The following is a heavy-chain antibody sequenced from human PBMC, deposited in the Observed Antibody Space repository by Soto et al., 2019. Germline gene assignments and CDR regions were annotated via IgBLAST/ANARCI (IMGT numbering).Heavy chain of an antibody. CDR3: ARDLYSLFRIRALDY. J-gene: IGHJ4*02. V-gene: IGHV3-49*04. D-gene: IGHD2-15*01. Sequence: GGSLRLSCTASGFYFGHYALGWVRQAPGKGLEWVAYIRSKGHGGTTEYAASVRGRFTISRDVSETIAYLQMDSLKTEDTAVYYCARDLYSLFRIRALDYWGQGALVTVSS. CDR1: GFYFGHYA. CDR2: IRSKGHGGTT.